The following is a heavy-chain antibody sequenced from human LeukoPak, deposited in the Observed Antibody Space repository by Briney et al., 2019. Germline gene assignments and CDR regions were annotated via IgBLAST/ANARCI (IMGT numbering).Heavy chain of an antibody. Sequence: SSETLSLSCTVSGDSISSYYWSWIRQPAGKGLEWIERIYTRGSTNYNPSLKSRVTMSVDTSKNQFSLKLSSVTAADTAVYYCAREEANDSSGYYYAYWGQGTLVTVSS. CDR3: AREEANDSSGYYYAY. CDR1: GDSISSYY. D-gene: IGHD3-22*01. J-gene: IGHJ4*02. V-gene: IGHV4-4*07. CDR2: IYTRGST.